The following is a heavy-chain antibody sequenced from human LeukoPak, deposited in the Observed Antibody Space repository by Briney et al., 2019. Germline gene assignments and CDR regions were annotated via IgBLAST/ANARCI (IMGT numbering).Heavy chain of an antibody. CDR2: IWYDGSNK. Sequence: PGGSLRLSCAASGFTFSSYGMHWVRQAPGKGLEWVAVIWYDGSNKYYADSVKGRFTISRDNSKNTLYLQMNSLRAEDTAVYYCARDQKGYSSSRLDYWGQGTLVTVSS. CDR3: ARDQKGYSSSRLDY. J-gene: IGHJ4*02. V-gene: IGHV3-33*01. CDR1: GFTFSSYG. D-gene: IGHD6-13*01.